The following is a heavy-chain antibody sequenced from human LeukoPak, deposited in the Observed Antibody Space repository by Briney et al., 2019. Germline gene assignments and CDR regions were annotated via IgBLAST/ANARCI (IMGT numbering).Heavy chain of an antibody. CDR3: ARGARAGYNLEPFDN. Sequence: SETLSLTCTVSGVPLSSYYWSWIRQPPGKGLEWIGYIYNSGSTKYNPSLNSRVTNSVNTYKNQNSLKLSYVPAADTADYYCARGARAGYNLEPFDNWGQGTLVTVSS. CDR1: GVPLSSYY. J-gene: IGHJ4*02. CDR2: IYNSGST. V-gene: IGHV4-59*08. D-gene: IGHD5-24*01.